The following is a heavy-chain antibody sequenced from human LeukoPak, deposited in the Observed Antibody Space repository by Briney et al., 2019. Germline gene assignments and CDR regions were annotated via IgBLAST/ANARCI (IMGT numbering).Heavy chain of an antibody. V-gene: IGHV4-59*01. D-gene: IGHD3-22*01. CDR2: IYYSGST. Sequence: PSETLSLTCTVSGGSISSYYWNWIRQPPGKGLEWIGYIYYSGSTNYNPSLKSRVTMSVDTSKNQFSLKLSSVTAADTAVYYCARKGSSGYYYDYWGQGTLVTVSS. CDR3: ARKGSSGYYYDY. CDR1: GGSISSYY. J-gene: IGHJ4*02.